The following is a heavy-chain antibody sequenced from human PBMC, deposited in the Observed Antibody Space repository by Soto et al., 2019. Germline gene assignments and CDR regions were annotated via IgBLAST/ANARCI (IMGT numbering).Heavy chain of an antibody. Sequence: GEGLNISCKGSRYRFTTDLLSCVRQMPGKGLEGVGRIDPSDSYTNYSPSFQGHVTLSADKSISTAYLQWSSMKASDTAMYYCARQWEESTYFEAFDIWGQGTMATVSS. J-gene: IGHJ3*02. D-gene: IGHD1-26*01. CDR1: RYRFTTDL. V-gene: IGHV5-10-1*01. CDR3: ARQWEESTYFEAFDI. CDR2: IDPSDSYT.